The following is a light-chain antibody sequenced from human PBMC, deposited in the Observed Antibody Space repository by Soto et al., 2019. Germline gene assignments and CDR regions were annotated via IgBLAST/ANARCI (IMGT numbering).Light chain of an antibody. J-gene: IGKJ5*01. CDR2: AAS. CDR3: QQSYSTPIT. V-gene: IGKV1-39*01. Sequence: DIQMTQSPSSLSASVGDRVTITFLASQSISSYLNWYQQKPGKAPKLLIYAASSLQSGVPSRFSGSGSGTDFTLTISSLQPEDFATYYCQQSYSTPITFGQGTRLENK. CDR1: QSISSY.